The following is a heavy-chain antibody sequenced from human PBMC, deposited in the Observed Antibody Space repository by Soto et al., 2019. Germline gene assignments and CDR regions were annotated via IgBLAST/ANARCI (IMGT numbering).Heavy chain of an antibody. Sequence: EVQLLESGGGLVQPGGSLRLSCAASGFTFSSYAMSWVRQAPGKGLEWVSAISGSGGSTYYAASVKGRFTISRDNSKNTLYLQMNSLRAEDTAVYYCAKSAPGIAVAGTDFDYWGQGTLVTVSS. CDR2: ISGSGGST. J-gene: IGHJ4*02. V-gene: IGHV3-23*01. CDR1: GFTFSSYA. CDR3: AKSAPGIAVAGTDFDY. D-gene: IGHD6-19*01.